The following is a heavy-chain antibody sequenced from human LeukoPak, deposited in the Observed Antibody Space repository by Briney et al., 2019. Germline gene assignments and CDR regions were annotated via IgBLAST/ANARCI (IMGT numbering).Heavy chain of an antibody. CDR3: ARDRGSSTSFYFDY. D-gene: IGHD2-2*01. V-gene: IGHV4-30-2*01. Sequence: SETLSLTCTVSGGSISSGGYYWSWIRQPPGKGLEWIGYIYHSGSTYYNPSLKSRVTISVDRSKNQFSLKLSSVTAADTAVYYCARDRGSSTSFYFDYWGQGTLVTVSS. CDR2: IYHSGST. J-gene: IGHJ4*02. CDR1: GGSISSGGYY.